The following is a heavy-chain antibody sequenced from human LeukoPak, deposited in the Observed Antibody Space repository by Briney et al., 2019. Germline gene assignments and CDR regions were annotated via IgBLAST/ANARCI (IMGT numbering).Heavy chain of an antibody. Sequence: PGGSLRLSCTASGFTFSDYWMTWVRQAPGKGPEWVANIKQDGGEKYYVDSVRGRFTISRDDAKNSLYLQMNSLRAEDTAVYYCARTLQRGYSGYASDYWGQGTLVTVSS. CDR1: GFTFSDYW. CDR2: IKQDGGEK. V-gene: IGHV3-7*01. D-gene: IGHD5-12*01. J-gene: IGHJ4*02. CDR3: ARTLQRGYSGYASDY.